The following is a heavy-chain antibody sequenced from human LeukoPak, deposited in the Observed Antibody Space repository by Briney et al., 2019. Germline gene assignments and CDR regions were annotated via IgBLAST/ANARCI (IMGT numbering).Heavy chain of an antibody. V-gene: IGHV1-8*01. CDR1: GYTFTTYD. CDR3: ASEQWLKREGVYYYYGVAV. Sequence: GASVKVYCKASGYTFTTYDINWVRQASGQGLQWMGWMNPNSGNTGYAQKFQGRVTMTRNTSTTTAYMELNSLRSEDTAVYYCASEQWLKREGVYYYYGVAVWGQGTTVTVSS. J-gene: IGHJ6*02. CDR2: MNPNSGNT. D-gene: IGHD6-19*01.